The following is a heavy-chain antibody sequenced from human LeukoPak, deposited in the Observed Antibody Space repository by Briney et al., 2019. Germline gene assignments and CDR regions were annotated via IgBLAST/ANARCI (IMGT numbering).Heavy chain of an antibody. CDR3: AKDAQRGFDYSNSLES. CDR1: RFTFSHFG. Sequence: PGGSLTLSCVASRFTFSHFGMHWVRQAPGEGLEWVAVIWSDATNQYYADSVKGRFTISRDNSRNTVFLQMNNLRVEDSAVYFCAKDAQRGFDYSNSLESWGQGTLVTVSS. V-gene: IGHV3-33*06. CDR2: IWSDATNQ. D-gene: IGHD4-11*01. J-gene: IGHJ4*02.